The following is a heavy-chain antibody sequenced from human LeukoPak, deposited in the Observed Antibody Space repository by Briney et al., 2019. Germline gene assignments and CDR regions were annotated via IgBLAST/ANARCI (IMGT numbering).Heavy chain of an antibody. CDR3: ATKLYGDYVDYFYYMDV. CDR1: GFTFSSYS. Sequence: NPGGSLRLSCAASGFTFSSYSMNWVRQAPGKGLEWVSSISSSSSYTYYADSVKGRFTISRDNAKNSLYLQMNSLRAEDTAVYYCATKLYGDYVDYFYYMDVWGKGTTVTVSS. V-gene: IGHV3-21*01. J-gene: IGHJ6*03. D-gene: IGHD4-17*01. CDR2: ISSSSSYT.